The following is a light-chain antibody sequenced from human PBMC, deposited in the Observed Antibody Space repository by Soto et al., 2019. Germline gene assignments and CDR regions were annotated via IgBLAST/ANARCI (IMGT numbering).Light chain of an antibody. CDR3: QQYYSIPWT. CDR1: QSVLHSSTNKNY. CDR2: WAS. J-gene: IGKJ1*01. V-gene: IGKV4-1*01. Sequence: DIVMTQSPDSLAVSLGERATINCKSSQSVLHSSTNKNYLAWYQQKPGQSPNLLIYWASAREYGVPDRFSGSGSGTYFTLTISSLQAEDVAVYYCQQYYSIPWTFGQGTKVEIK.